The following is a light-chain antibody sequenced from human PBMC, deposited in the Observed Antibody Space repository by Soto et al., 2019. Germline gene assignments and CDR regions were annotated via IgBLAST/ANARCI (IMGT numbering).Light chain of an antibody. CDR3: QQSYSTPRT. CDR2: AAS. CDR1: QSISSY. V-gene: IGKV1-39*01. J-gene: IGKJ1*01. Sequence: DIQMTQSPSSLSASVGDRVTITCRASQSISSYLNWYQQKPGKAPKLLIYAASTLQSGVPSRFSGSRSGTEFTLNISILQPEDFATYYCQQSYSTPRTFGQGTKVEIK.